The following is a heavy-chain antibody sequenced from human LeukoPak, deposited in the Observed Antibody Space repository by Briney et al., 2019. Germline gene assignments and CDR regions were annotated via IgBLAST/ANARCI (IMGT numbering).Heavy chain of an antibody. CDR2: ISYDGSNK. V-gene: IGHV3-30*04. CDR1: EFAFSNYA. J-gene: IGHJ4*02. CDR3: ANSQEGPCYFDY. Sequence: GGSLRLSCAASEFAFSNYAMYWVRQAPGKGLEWVAVISYDGSNKYYADSVKGRFTISRDNSKNTQSLQMNSLRAEDTAVYYCANSQEGPCYFDYWGQGTLVTVSS.